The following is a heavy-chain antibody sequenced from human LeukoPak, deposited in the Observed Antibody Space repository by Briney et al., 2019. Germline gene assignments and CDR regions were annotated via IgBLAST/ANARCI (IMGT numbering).Heavy chain of an antibody. J-gene: IGHJ6*04. CDR2: ISSSGSTI. CDR3: AELGITMSGGV. CDR1: GFTFSSSE. D-gene: IGHD3-10*02. Sequence: GRSLRLSCAASGFTFSSSEMNWVRQAPGNGLEWVSYISSSGSTIYYAESVKGRFTISRDNAKNSVYVQMNSLRDEDTAVYYCAELGITMSGGVWGKGTTVTISS. V-gene: IGHV3-48*03.